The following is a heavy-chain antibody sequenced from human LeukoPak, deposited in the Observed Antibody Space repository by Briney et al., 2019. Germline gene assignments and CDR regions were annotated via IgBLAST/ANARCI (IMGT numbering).Heavy chain of an antibody. D-gene: IGHD1-14*01. CDR2: IYYSGNT. V-gene: IGHV4-39*01. CDR1: GGSISSSSYY. CDR3: ARLANRISWFDP. Sequence: SETLSLTCTVSGGSISSSSYYWGWIRQPPGKGLEWIGSIYYSGNTYYNPSLKSRVTISVDTSKNQFSLKLRSVTAADTAVYYCARLANRISWFDPWGQGTLVTVSS. J-gene: IGHJ5*02.